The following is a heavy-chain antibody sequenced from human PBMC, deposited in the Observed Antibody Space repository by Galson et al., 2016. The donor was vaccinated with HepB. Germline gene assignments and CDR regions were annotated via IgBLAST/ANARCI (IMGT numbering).Heavy chain of an antibody. Sequence: SLRLSCAASGFTFTNNAMHWVRQGPGKGLEWVAVTSYDGGNKNYADFVKGRFTISRDNSKNTLYLQMNSLRAEDTAVYYCSRDRRRDYFGSGSYYNVWGQGTLVTVSS. CDR2: TSYDGGNK. CDR3: SRDRRRDYFGSGSYYNV. J-gene: IGHJ4*02. V-gene: IGHV3-30-3*01. D-gene: IGHD3-10*01. CDR1: GFTFTNNA.